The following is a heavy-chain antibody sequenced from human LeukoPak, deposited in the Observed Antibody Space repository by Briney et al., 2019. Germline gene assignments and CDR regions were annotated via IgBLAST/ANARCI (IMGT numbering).Heavy chain of an antibody. CDR1: GGSLISYY. J-gene: IGHJ4*02. D-gene: IGHD3-16*01. Sequence: SETLSLTCTVSGGSLISYYWSWMRQPPGKGVEGIGYVDSSGGTSYNPSLKGRVTISRDTSRYPFSLIMTCVSAAATAVYYCARYYADGGPRRRFFDYWGQGTLVTVSS. CDR2: VDSSGGT. CDR3: ARYYADGGPRRRFFDY. V-gene: IGHV4-59*01.